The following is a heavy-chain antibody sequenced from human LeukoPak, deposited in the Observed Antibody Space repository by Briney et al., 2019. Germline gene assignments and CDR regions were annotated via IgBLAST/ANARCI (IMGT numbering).Heavy chain of an antibody. V-gene: IGHV4-34*09. CDR3: ARDLPGYCSSTSCYHAGMDV. J-gene: IGHJ6*02. CDR2: INHSGST. CDR1: GGSFSGYY. Sequence: SETLSLTCAVYGGSFSGYYWSWIRQPPGKGLEWIGEINHSGSTNYNPSLKSRVTISVDTSKNQFSLKLSSVTAADTAVYYCARDLPGYCSSTSCYHAGMDVWGQGTTVTVSS. D-gene: IGHD2-2*01.